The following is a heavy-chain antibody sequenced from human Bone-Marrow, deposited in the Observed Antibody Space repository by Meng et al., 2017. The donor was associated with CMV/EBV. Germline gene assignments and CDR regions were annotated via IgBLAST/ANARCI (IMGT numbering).Heavy chain of an antibody. V-gene: IGHV3-74*01. Sequence: GGSLRLSCAASGFTFSSYWMHWVRQAPGKGLVWVSRINSDGSNTSYADSVKGRFTISRDNAKNSLYLQMNSLRAEDTAVYYCAFGRSGLPPPWGQGTLVTVSS. CDR2: INSDGSNT. J-gene: IGHJ5*02. D-gene: IGHD3-10*01. CDR3: AFGRSGLPPP. CDR1: GFTFSSYW.